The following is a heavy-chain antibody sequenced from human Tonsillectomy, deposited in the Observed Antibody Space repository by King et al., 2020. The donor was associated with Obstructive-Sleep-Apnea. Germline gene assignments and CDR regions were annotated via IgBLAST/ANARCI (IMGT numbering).Heavy chain of an antibody. CDR3: AKVSVLRYFDWSTGNFDY. J-gene: IGHJ4*02. V-gene: IGHV3-30*18. CDR2: ISYDESNK. D-gene: IGHD3-9*01. Sequence: VQLVESGGGVVQPGRSLRLSCAVSGFTFSSYGMHWVRQAPGKGLEWVAVISYDESNKYYADSVKGRFTISIDNSKNTLYLQMNSLRAEDTAVYFCAKVSVLRYFDWSTGNFDYWGQGTLVTVSS. CDR1: GFTFSSYG.